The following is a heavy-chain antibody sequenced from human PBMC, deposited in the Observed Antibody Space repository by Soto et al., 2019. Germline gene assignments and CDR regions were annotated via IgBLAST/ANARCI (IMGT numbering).Heavy chain of an antibody. CDR2: INHSGST. CDR3: ARGVTVTIFYGDYVRFRWFDP. D-gene: IGHD4-17*01. CDR1: GGSFSGYY. Sequence: QVQLQQWGAGLLKPSETLSLTCAVYGGSFSGYYWSWIRQPPGKGLEWIGEINHSGSTNYNPSLKSRVTISVETSKSQFSVKLSSVTAADTDVYYCARGVTVTIFYGDYVRFRWFDPWGQGTLVTVSS. V-gene: IGHV4-34*01. J-gene: IGHJ5*02.